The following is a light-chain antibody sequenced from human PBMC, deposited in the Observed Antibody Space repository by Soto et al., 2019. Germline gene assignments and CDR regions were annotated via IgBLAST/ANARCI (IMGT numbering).Light chain of an antibody. V-gene: IGLV2-23*01. J-gene: IGLJ1*01. CDR3: YSYAGENLYV. CDR1: SSDVGSYNL. Sequence: QSALTQPASVSASPGQSITIPCTGPSSDVGSYNLVSWFQQHPGKVPKLLIYEGTKRPSGLSDRFSGSKSGNTASLTISGLQAEDEADYYCYSYAGENLYVFGTGTKGTVL. CDR2: EGT.